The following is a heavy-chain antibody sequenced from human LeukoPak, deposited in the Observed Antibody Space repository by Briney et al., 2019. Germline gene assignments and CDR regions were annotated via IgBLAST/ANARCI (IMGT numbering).Heavy chain of an antibody. CDR1: GFTFSSYA. D-gene: IGHD3-22*01. CDR2: ISSNGGST. J-gene: IGHJ3*02. Sequence: PGGSLRLSCAASGFTFSSYAMHWVRQAPGKGLEYVSAISSNGGSTYYANSVKGRFTISRDNSKNTLYLQMNSLRAEDTAVYYCARERSLYYDSMGHMMAGAFDIWGQGTMVTVSS. V-gene: IGHV3-64*01. CDR3: ARERSLYYDSMGHMMAGAFDI.